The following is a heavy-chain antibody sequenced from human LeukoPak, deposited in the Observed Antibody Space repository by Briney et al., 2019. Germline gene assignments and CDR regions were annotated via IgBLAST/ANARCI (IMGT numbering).Heavy chain of an antibody. CDR3: ARGLYSGNYYVPPDY. CDR1: GFTFSSYS. Sequence: GGSLRLSCAASGFTFSSYSMNWVRQAPGKGLEWVSSISSSSSYIYYADSVKGRFTISRDNAKNSLYLQMNSLRAEDTAVYYCARGLYSGNYYVPPDYWGQGTLVTVSS. J-gene: IGHJ4*02. V-gene: IGHV3-21*01. CDR2: ISSSSSYI. D-gene: IGHD1-26*01.